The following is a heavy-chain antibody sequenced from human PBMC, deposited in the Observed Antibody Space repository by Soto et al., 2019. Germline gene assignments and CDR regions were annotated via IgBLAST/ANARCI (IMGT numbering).Heavy chain of an antibody. CDR2: INIYNGNT. J-gene: IGHJ4*02. V-gene: IGHV1-18*04. CDR1: CYAFTSYG. Sequence: ASVNVSCKAACYAFTSYGISFLRQAPLQALEWMGWINIYNGNTNYAQKFQGRVIMTTDTSTNTAYMELRSLRSDDTAVYYCARDWCSGGSCYLFFDYWGQGTLVTVSS. CDR3: ARDWCSGGSCYLFFDY. D-gene: IGHD2-15*01.